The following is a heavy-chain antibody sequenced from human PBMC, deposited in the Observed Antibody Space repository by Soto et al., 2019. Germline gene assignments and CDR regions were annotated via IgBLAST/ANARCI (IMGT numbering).Heavy chain of an antibody. J-gene: IGHJ5*02. CDR3: VSYHSCGRDCYNNWFDP. CDR2: IYIDGAT. CDR1: GLSVSSNF. D-gene: IGHD2-21*02. V-gene: IGHV3-53*02. Sequence: EVQLVETGGDLIQPGGSLRLSCAASGLSVSSNFMSWVRQAPGKGLEWVSVIYIDGATYYADSVKGRFALSRDNSKNTLYLQMNSLRAEDTAVYDCVSYHSCGRDCYNNWFDPWGQGTLVTVSS.